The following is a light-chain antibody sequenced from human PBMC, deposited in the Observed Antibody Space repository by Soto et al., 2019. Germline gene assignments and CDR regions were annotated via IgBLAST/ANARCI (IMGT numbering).Light chain of an antibody. J-gene: IGKJ2*01. CDR2: GAS. CDR1: QNINTY. V-gene: IGKV1-39*01. CDR3: QESYSTQYT. Sequence: DVQLTQSPSSLSASVGDRVTITCRASQNINTYLNWYQHKPGKAPNLLIYGASTVHSVFPLRVSGSGSGTDFTLTISSLEDADFATYYCQESYSTQYTFGQGTKLAI.